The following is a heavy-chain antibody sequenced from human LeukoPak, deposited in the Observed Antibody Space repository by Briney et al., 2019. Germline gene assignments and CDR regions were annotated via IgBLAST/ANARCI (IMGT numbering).Heavy chain of an antibody. CDR3: ARDGIGFGELTNLVFDY. D-gene: IGHD3-10*01. J-gene: IGHJ4*02. CDR2: VTGDGENT. CDR1: GFTFFTYT. V-gene: IGHV3-23*01. Sequence: GGSLRLSCAASGFTFFTYTMSWVRQTPGKRLEWVSAVTGDGENTYYADSMKGRFTVSRDNSKNTLYLQMNSLRAEDTAVYYCARDGIGFGELTNLVFDYWGQGTLVTVSS.